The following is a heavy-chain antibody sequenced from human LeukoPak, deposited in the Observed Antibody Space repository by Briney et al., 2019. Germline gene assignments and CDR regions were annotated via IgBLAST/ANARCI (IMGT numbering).Heavy chain of an antibody. Sequence: GRSLRLSCTASGFTFSSYGMHWVRQAPGKGLEWVAVISYDGINKFYVDSVKGRFTISKSTLYLQMNSLRTEDTAVYYCAKDWYSYSYRIPEWWGQGTLVTVSS. J-gene: IGHJ4*02. V-gene: IGHV3-30*18. D-gene: IGHD5-18*01. CDR3: AKDWYSYSYRIPEW. CDR2: ISYDGINK. CDR1: GFTFSSYG.